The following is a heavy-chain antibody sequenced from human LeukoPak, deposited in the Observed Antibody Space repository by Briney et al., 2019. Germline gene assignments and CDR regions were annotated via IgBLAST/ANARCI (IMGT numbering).Heavy chain of an antibody. J-gene: IGHJ5*02. CDR2: ISYDGSNK. V-gene: IGHV3-30*18. D-gene: IGHD5-24*01. CDR1: RFTFSTYG. Sequence: GGSLRLSCAASRFTFSTYGMHWVRQSLGKGLEWVAVISYDGSNKYYADSVKGRFTISRDNSKNTLYLQMNSLRAEDTAVYYCAKSPASERWLPNWFDPWGQGTLVTVSS. CDR3: AKSPASERWLPNWFDP.